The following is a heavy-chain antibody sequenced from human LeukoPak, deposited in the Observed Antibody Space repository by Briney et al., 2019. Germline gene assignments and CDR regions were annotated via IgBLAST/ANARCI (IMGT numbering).Heavy chain of an antibody. J-gene: IGHJ1*01. CDR2: IYWDEDK. CDR3: AHRGRGGYPAFHH. CDR1: GFSLNTNGVG. Sequence: SGPTLLKPTQTLTLTCTFSGFSLNTNGVGVGWIRQPPGKALEWLALIYWDEDKRFSPSLKSRLTIIKDPSKNQVVLIMTNVDPVDTATYYCAHRGRGGYPAFHHWGQGTLVTVSS. D-gene: IGHD3-22*01. V-gene: IGHV2-5*02.